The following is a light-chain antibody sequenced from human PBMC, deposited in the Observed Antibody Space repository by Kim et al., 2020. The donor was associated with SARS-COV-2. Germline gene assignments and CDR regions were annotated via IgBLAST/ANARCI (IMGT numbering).Light chain of an antibody. Sequence: SPGDSATLSCRASQTVTSSYLVWYQQTPGQPPRLLIYDASRRATGIPDRFSGSGSGTDFTLTINGLEPEDSAVYYCQQYFNSPVTFGGGTKVDIK. V-gene: IGKV3-20*01. CDR2: DAS. CDR3: QQYFNSPVT. CDR1: QTVTSSY. J-gene: IGKJ4*01.